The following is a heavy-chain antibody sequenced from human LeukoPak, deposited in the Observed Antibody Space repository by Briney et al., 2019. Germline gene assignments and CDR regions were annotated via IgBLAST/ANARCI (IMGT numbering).Heavy chain of an antibody. J-gene: IGHJ4*02. D-gene: IGHD3-22*01. Sequence: SETLSLTCAVYGGSFSGYYWSWIRQPPGKGLEWIGYIYYSGSTNYNPSLKSRVTISVDTSKNQFSLKLSSVTAADTAVYYCARGDAYYYDSSGYPPIYYFDYWGQGTLVTVSS. CDR1: GGSFSGYY. CDR3: ARGDAYYYDSSGYPPIYYFDY. V-gene: IGHV4-59*01. CDR2: IYYSGST.